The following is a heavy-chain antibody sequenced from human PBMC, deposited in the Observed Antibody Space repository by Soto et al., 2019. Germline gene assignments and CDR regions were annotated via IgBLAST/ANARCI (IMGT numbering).Heavy chain of an antibody. V-gene: IGHV1-69*06. CDR1: GGTFSSYA. J-gene: IGHJ4*02. CDR3: ARDPHSSGWLYFDY. CDR2: TIPIFGTA. Sequence: GASVKVSCKASGGTFSSYAISWVRQAPGQGLEWMGGTIPIFGTANYAQKFQGRVTITADKSTSTAYMELSSLRSEDTAVYYCARDPHSSGWLYFDYWGQGTLVTVSS. D-gene: IGHD6-19*01.